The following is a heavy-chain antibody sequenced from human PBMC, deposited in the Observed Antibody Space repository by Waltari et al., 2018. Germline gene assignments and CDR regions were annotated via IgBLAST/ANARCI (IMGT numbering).Heavy chain of an antibody. CDR3: TRDHDFWSGSYTGMDAFDI. V-gene: IGHV3-49*03. CDR1: GFTFGDYA. D-gene: IGHD3-3*01. Sequence: EVQLVESGGGLVQPGRSLRLSCTASGFTFGDYAMSWFRQAPGKGRGGVGFIRSKAYGGTTEYAASVKGRFTISRDDSKSIAYLQMNSLKTEDTAVYYCTRDHDFWSGSYTGMDAFDIWGQGTMVTVSS. J-gene: IGHJ3*02. CDR2: IRSKAYGGTT.